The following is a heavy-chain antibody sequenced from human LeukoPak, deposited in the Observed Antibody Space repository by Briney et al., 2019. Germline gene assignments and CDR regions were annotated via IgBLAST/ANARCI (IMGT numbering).Heavy chain of an antibody. V-gene: IGHV3-21*01. D-gene: IGHD1-26*01. Sequence: GGSLRLSCAASGFTLSRYSMNWVRQAPVKGLEWVSSISSGSSFMYYADSVKGRFTISRDNAKNSLYLQMNSLRAKDTALYYCAKAMESGSYAGGFDYWGQGTLVTVSS. J-gene: IGHJ4*02. CDR1: GFTLSRYS. CDR3: AKAMESGSYAGGFDY. CDR2: ISSGSSFM.